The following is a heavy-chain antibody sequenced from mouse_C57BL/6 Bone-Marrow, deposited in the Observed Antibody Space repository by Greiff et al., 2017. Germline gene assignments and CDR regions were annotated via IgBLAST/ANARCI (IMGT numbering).Heavy chain of an antibody. V-gene: IGHV1-19*01. CDR1: GYTFTDYY. D-gene: IGHD2-12*01. CDR2: INPYNGGT. CDR3: ARLRRGFDY. Sequence: VQLQQSGPVLVKPGASVKMSCKASGYTFTDYYMNWVKQSHGKSLEWIGVINPYNGGTSYNQKFKGKATLTVDKSSSTAYMGLNSLTSEDSAVYYWARLRRGFDYWGQGTTLTVSS. J-gene: IGHJ2*01.